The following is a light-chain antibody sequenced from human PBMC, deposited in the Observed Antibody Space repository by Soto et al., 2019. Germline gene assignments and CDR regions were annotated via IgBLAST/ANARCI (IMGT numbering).Light chain of an antibody. CDR2: GAS. V-gene: IGKV3-20*01. CDR1: QSVSSSY. Sequence: EIVLTQSRGTLFLSPGERATLSCRASQSVSSSYLAWYQQKPGQAPRLLIYGASSRATGIPDRFSGSGSGTDFTLTISRLEPEDFAVYYCQQYGSSPPGTFGQGTKVDIK. J-gene: IGKJ1*01. CDR3: QQYGSSPPGT.